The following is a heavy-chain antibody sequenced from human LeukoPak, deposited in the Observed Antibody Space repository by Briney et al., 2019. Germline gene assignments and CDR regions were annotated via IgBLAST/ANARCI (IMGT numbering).Heavy chain of an antibody. CDR1: GGTFSSYA. CDR2: IIPIFGTA. J-gene: IGHJ3*02. D-gene: IGHD1-14*01. Sequence: SVKVSCKASGGTFSSYAISWVRQAPGQGLEWMGGIIPIFGTANYAQKFQGRVTITADESTSTAYMELSSLRSEDTAVYCCARPQDHGEVPSSDAFDIWGQGTMVTVSS. V-gene: IGHV1-69*13. CDR3: ARPQDHGEVPSSDAFDI.